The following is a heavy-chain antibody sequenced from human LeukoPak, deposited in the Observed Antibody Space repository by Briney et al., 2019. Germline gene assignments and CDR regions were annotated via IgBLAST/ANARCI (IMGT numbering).Heavy chain of an antibody. J-gene: IGHJ4*02. CDR1: GFTFSSYS. D-gene: IGHD2-15*01. V-gene: IGHV3-21*01. CDR2: ISSSSSYI. Sequence: PGGSLRLSCAASGFTFSSYSMNWVRQAPGKGLEWVSSISSSSSYIYYADSVKGRFTISRDNAKNSLYLQMNSLRAEDTAVYYCARDRGTIPDWDYWGQGTLATVSS. CDR3: ARDRGTIPDWDY.